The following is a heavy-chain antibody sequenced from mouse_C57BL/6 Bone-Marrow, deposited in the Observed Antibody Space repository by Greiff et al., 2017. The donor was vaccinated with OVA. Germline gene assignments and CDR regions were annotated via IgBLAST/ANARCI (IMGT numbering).Heavy chain of an antibody. CDR2: IWWDDDK. CDR3: ARIGAYGNYRLYYFDY. CDR1: GFSLSTFGMG. D-gene: IGHD2-1*01. Sequence: QVTLKESGPGILQPSQTLSLTCSFSGFSLSTFGMGVGWIRQPSGKGLEWLAHIWWDDDKYYNPALKSRLTISKDTSKNQVFLKIANVDTADTATYYCARIGAYGNYRLYYFDYWGQGTTLTVSS. V-gene: IGHV8-8*01. J-gene: IGHJ2*01.